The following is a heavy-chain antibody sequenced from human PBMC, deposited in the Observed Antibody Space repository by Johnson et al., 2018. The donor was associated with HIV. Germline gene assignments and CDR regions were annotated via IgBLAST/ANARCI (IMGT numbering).Heavy chain of an antibody. J-gene: IGHJ3*02. CDR3: ARVRVGAFDI. CDR1: GFTVSSDY. V-gene: IGHV3-66*02. CDR2: IYCGGST. D-gene: IGHD1-26*01. Sequence: VQLVESGGGLVQPGGSLRLSCAASGFTVSSDYMTWVRQAPGKGLEWVSIIYCGGSTYYTRSVKGRFTISRDNSKNMLFLQINSLRVEDTAVYYCARVRVGAFDIWGQGTMVTVSS.